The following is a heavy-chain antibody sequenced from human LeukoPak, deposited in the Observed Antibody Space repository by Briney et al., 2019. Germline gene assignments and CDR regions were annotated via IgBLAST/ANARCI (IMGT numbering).Heavy chain of an antibody. CDR1: GFTVSSTY. Sequence: QSGGSLRLSCAASGFTVSSTYMSWVRQAPGKGLEWVSVIYSGGSTYYSDSVKGRFTISRDNSKNTLFLQMNSPRAEDTAVYYCARGRGAYYFYMDVWGKGTTVTVSS. V-gene: IGHV3-53*01. CDR3: ARGRGAYYFYMDV. CDR2: IYSGGST. D-gene: IGHD3-16*01. J-gene: IGHJ6*03.